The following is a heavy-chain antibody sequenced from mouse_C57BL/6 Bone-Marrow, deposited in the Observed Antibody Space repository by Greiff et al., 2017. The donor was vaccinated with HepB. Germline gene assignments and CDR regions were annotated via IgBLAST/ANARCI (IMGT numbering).Heavy chain of an antibody. Sequence: VKLVESGAELARPGASVKLSCKASGYTFTSYGISWVKQRTGQGLEWIGEIYPRSGNTYYNEKFKGKATLTADKSSSTAYMELRSLTSEDSAVYFCARRPGFAYWGQGTLVTVSA. J-gene: IGHJ3*01. CDR1: GYTFTSYG. CDR3: ARRPGFAY. V-gene: IGHV1-81*01. CDR2: IYPRSGNT.